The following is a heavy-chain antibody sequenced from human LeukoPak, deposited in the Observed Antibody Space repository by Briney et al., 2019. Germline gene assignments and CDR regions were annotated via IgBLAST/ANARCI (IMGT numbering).Heavy chain of an antibody. CDR3: ARGARNYWYFDL. D-gene: IGHD6-6*01. Sequence: RSETLSLTCTVSGGSITNSTYYWGWIRQPPGKGLEWIGEINHSGITNYNPSLKSRVTISVDTSKNQFSLKLSSVTAADTAVYYCARGARNYWYFDLWGRGTLVTVSS. CDR1: GGSITNSTYY. V-gene: IGHV4-39*07. CDR2: INHSGIT. J-gene: IGHJ2*01.